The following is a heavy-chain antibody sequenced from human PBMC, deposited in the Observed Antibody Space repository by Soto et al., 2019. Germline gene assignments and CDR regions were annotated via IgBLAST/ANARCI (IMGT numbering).Heavy chain of an antibody. Sequence: QTLSLTFAISGDSVSSNSAACNLIRQSPSRGLEWLGRTYYRSKWYNDYAVSVKSRITINPDTSKNQFSLQLNSVTPEDTAVYYCARGGYRDFDIRGQGTMVTVSS. D-gene: IGHD6-19*01. CDR3: ARGGYRDFDI. J-gene: IGHJ3*02. CDR1: GDSVSSNSAA. V-gene: IGHV6-1*01. CDR2: TYYRSKWYN.